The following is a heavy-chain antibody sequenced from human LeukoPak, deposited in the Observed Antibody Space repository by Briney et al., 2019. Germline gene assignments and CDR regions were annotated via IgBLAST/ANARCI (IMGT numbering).Heavy chain of an antibody. V-gene: IGHV3-64D*09. CDR1: GFTFSTYA. CDR2: INTNGDDT. Sequence: GGSPRLSCSASGFTFSTYAMHWVRQAPGKGLEHVSTINTNGDDTYYADSVKGRFTISRDNSKRTLYLQMSSLRAEDTAVYYCVKDPRGGGYYTSFDYWGQGTLVTVSS. D-gene: IGHD3-3*01. J-gene: IGHJ4*02. CDR3: VKDPRGGGYYTSFDY.